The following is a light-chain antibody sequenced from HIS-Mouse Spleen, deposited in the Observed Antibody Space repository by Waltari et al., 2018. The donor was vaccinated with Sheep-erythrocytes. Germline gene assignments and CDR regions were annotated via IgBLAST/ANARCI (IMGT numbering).Light chain of an antibody. CDR3: QAWDSSTAWV. J-gene: IGLJ3*02. Sequence: SYELTQPPSVSVSPGQTASTTGSGDKLGDQSACWYQQKSGQSPVLVIYQDSKRPSGIPERFSGSNSGNTATLTISGTQAMDEADYYCQAWDSSTAWVFGGGTKLTVL. CDR2: QDS. V-gene: IGLV3-1*01. CDR1: KLGDQS.